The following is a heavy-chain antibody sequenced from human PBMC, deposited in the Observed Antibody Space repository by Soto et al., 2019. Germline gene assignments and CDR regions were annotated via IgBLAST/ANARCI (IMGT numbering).Heavy chain of an antibody. V-gene: IGHV4-59*01. J-gene: IGHJ4*02. CDR3: ARTLSGGFDY. Sequence: SETLSLTCTVSGDSLTRNYWSWIRQPPGKGLEWLAYIHNGRSTNYNPSLMSRVSISLDTSKSQFPLNLNSVTAADTAVYYCARTLSGGFDYWGQGTLVTVSS. CDR2: IHNGRST. CDR1: GDSLTRNY.